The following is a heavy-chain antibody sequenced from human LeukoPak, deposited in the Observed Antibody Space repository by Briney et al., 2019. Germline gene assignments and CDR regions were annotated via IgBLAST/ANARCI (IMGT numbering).Heavy chain of an antibody. V-gene: IGHV3-21*01. J-gene: IGHJ3*02. CDR3: AKAIQLWPHDAFDI. CDR2: ISSSSSYI. CDR1: GFTFSSYS. D-gene: IGHD5-18*01. Sequence: PGGSLRLSCAASGFTFSSYSMHSVRQAPGKGLEWVSSISSSSSYIYYADSVKGRFTISRDNAKNSLYLQMNSLRAEDTAVYYCAKAIQLWPHDAFDIWGQGTMVTVSS.